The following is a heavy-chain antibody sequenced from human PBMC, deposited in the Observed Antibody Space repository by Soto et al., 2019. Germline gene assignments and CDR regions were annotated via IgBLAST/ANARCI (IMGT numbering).Heavy chain of an antibody. CDR3: ARDVTPQDS. CDR2: ISAHNGNP. J-gene: IGHJ4*02. CDR1: GYTFTSYG. V-gene: IGHV1-18*01. D-gene: IGHD5-18*01. Sequence: QVQLVQSGAEVKKPGASVKVSCKASGYTFTSYGISWVRQAPGQGLEWMGWISAHNGNPNYAQKPQGRVTMTTATSTRTAYMELRSLRSDVTAVYYCARDVTPQDSWGQGALVTVSS.